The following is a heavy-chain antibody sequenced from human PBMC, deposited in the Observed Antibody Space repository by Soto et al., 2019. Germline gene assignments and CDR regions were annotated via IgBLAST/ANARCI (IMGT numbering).Heavy chain of an antibody. CDR2: LHNTGST. CDR1: GASIGSISYY. V-gene: IGHV4-39*01. J-gene: IGHJ5*02. Sequence: LALTCSVSGASIGSISYYFVCILQPPGHGFEPTGSLHNTGSTNSTTSLKSRVTISAEQSQNQFYVRLSSVTAAETAVYYCGAYCSRSYCYDWFDPWGQGTMVTVSS. CDR3: GAYCSRSYCYDWFDP. D-gene: IGHD2-2*01.